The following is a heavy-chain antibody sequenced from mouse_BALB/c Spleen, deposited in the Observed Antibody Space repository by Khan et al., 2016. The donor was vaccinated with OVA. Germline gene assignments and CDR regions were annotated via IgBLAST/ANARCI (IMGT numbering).Heavy chain of an antibody. CDR2: INPSTGYS. Sequence: QIQLVQSGAELAKPGASVKMSCKASGYTFTSYWIHWVKQRPGQGVDWIGYINPSTGYSDYNQKFKDKATLTADRSSSTVYMQLSSLTSEDSAVYNCARCTLLRQSAFAYWGQGTLVTVSA. CDR1: GYTFTSYW. CDR3: ARCTLLRQSAFAY. V-gene: IGHV1-7*01. J-gene: IGHJ3*01. D-gene: IGHD1-2*01.